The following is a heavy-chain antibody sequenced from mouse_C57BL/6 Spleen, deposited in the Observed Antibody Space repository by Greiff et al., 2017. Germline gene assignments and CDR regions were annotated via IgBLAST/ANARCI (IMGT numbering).Heavy chain of an antibody. J-gene: IGHJ3*01. CDR1: GYSFTSYY. CDR2: IYPGSGNT. D-gene: IGHD1-1*01. Sequence: VQVVESGPELVKPGASVKISCKASGYSFTSYYIHWVKQRPGQGLEWIGWIYPGSGNTKYNEKFKGKATLTADTSSSTAYMQLSSLTSEDSAVYYCARGFNYYGSVFAYWGQGTLVTVSA. V-gene: IGHV1-66*01. CDR3: ARGFNYYGSVFAY.